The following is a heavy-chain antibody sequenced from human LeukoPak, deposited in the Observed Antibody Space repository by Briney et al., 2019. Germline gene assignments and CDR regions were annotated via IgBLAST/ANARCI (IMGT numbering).Heavy chain of an antibody. CDR3: ARRKRGYCSGTSCPGAFDI. Sequence: SETLSLTCTVSGGSISSYYWSWIRQPPGKGLEWIGYIYTSGSTNYNPSLESRVTISVDTSKNQFSLKLSSVTAADTAVYYCARRKRGYCSGTSCPGAFDIWGQGTMVTVSS. CDR1: GGSISSYY. CDR2: IYTSGST. J-gene: IGHJ3*02. D-gene: IGHD2-2*01. V-gene: IGHV4-4*09.